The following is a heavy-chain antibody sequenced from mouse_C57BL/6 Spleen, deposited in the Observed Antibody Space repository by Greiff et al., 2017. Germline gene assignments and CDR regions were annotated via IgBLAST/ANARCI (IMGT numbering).Heavy chain of an antibody. CDR2: IDPETGGT. J-gene: IGHJ3*01. V-gene: IGHV1-15*01. Sequence: VQLVESGAELVRPGASVTLSCKASGYTFTDYEMHWVKQTPVHGLEWIGAIDPETGGTAYNQKFKGKAILTADKSSSTAYMELRSLTSEDSAVYYCNGYDASYWGQGTLVTVSA. D-gene: IGHD2-2*01. CDR3: NGYDASY. CDR1: GYTFTDYE.